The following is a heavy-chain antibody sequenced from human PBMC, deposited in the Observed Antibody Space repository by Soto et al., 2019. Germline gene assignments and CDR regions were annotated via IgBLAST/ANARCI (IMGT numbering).Heavy chain of an antibody. D-gene: IGHD2-15*01. Sequence: ASVQVSCKASGYTFTGYYMHWVRQAPGQGLEWMGWINPNSGGTNYAQKFQGWVTMTRDTSISTAYMELSRLRSDDTAVYYCARAVFCSGGSGCYFDYWGQGTLVTVSS. J-gene: IGHJ4*02. CDR3: ARAVFCSGGSGCYFDY. CDR2: INPNSGGT. V-gene: IGHV1-2*04. CDR1: GYTFTGYY.